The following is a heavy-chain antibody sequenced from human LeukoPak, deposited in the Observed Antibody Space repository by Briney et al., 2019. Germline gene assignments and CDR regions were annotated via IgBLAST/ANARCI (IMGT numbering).Heavy chain of an antibody. D-gene: IGHD5-12*01. CDR3: ARALYSGYDGFDY. CDR2: ISYDGSNK. J-gene: IGHJ4*02. Sequence: GGSLRLSCAASGFTFSGYPIHWVRQAPGKGLEWVAVISYDGSNKYYADSVKGRFTISRDNSKNTLYLQMNSLRAEDTAVYYCARALYSGYDGFDYWGQGTLVTVSS. V-gene: IGHV3-30-3*01. CDR1: GFTFSGYP.